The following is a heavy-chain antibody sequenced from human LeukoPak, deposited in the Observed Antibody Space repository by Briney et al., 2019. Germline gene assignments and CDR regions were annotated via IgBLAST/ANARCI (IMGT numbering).Heavy chain of an antibody. Sequence: KSSQTLSLTCTVSGGSISSGGYSWSWIRQHPGKGLEWIGYIYYSGSTYYNPSLKSRVTISVDTSKNQFSLKLSSVTAADTAVYYCARSYDTSAYYLVFDYWGQGTLVTVSS. CDR3: ARSYDTSAYYLVFDY. CDR1: GGSISSGGYS. J-gene: IGHJ4*02. D-gene: IGHD3-22*01. CDR2: IYYSGST. V-gene: IGHV4-31*03.